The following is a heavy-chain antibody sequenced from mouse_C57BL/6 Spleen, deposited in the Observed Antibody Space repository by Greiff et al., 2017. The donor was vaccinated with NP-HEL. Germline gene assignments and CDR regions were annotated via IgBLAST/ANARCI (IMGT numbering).Heavy chain of an antibody. Sequence: EVQLQQSGPELVKPGASVKIPCKASGYTFTDYNMDWVKQSHGKSLEWIGDINPNNGGTIYNQKFKGKATLTVDKSSSTAYMERRSLTSEDTAVYYCSRSGYYGNPYAMDYWGQGTSVTVSS. D-gene: IGHD2-1*01. CDR2: INPNNGGT. V-gene: IGHV1-18*01. CDR1: GYTFTDYN. J-gene: IGHJ4*01. CDR3: SRSGYYGNPYAMDY.